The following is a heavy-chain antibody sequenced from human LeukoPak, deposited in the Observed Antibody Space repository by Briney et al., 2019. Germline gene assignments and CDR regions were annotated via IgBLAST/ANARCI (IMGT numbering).Heavy chain of an antibody. CDR2: ISSSGSTI. CDR1: GFTFSDYY. J-gene: IGHJ5*02. Sequence: PGGSLRLSCAASGFTFSDYYMSRIRQAPGKGLEWVSYISSSGSTIYYADSVKGRFTISRDNAKNSLYLQMNSLRAEDTAVYYCARDLVRYFDWYNWFDPWGQGTLVTVSS. CDR3: ARDLVRYFDWYNWFDP. V-gene: IGHV3-11*01. D-gene: IGHD3-9*01.